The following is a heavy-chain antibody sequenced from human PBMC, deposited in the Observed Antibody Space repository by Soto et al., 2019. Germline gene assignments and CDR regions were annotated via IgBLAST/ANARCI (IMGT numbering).Heavy chain of an antibody. CDR3: ARDHGLYYDSSGYYYFDY. Sequence: GASVKVSCKASGYTFTGYYMHWVRQAPGQGLEWMGWINPNSGGTNYAQRFQGRVTMTRDTSISTAYMEPSRLRSDDTAVYYCARDHGLYYDSSGYYYFDYWGQGTLVTVSS. V-gene: IGHV1-2*02. CDR2: INPNSGGT. D-gene: IGHD3-22*01. J-gene: IGHJ4*02. CDR1: GYTFTGYY.